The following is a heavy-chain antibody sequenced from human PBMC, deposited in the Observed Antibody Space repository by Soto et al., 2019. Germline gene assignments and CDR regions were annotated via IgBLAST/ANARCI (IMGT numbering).Heavy chain of an antibody. CDR2: ISSSGDRT. V-gene: IGHV3-23*01. CDR1: GFMFSSYV. Sequence: EVQMLESGGGLVQTGGSLRLSCAASGFMFSSYVVSWVRQAPGKGLEWVSAISSSGDRTYYADSLRGRFTISRDNSKNTLYLQMNSLRAEDTAVYYCATRWFDPWGQGTLVAVSS. CDR3: ATRWFDP. J-gene: IGHJ5*02.